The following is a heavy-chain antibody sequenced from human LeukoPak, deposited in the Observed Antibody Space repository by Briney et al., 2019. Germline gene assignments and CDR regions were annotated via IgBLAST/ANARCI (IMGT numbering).Heavy chain of an antibody. CDR2: IYPGDSDT. Sequence: GESLQISCQGSGSSFTSYWIGWVRQVPGKGLEWMGIIYPGDSDTRYSPSFQGQVTISADKSISTAYLQWSSLKASDTAMYYCARLLRVVPAAIVLGGQGTMATVSA. D-gene: IGHD2-2*02. J-gene: IGHJ3*01. CDR3: ARLLRVVPAAIVL. CDR1: GSSFTSYW. V-gene: IGHV5-51*01.